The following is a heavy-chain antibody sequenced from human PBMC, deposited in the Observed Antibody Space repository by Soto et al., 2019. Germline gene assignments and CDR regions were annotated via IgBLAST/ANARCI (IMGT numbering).Heavy chain of an antibody. CDR2: IYQSGST. D-gene: IGHD3-10*01. CDR1: GGSISSSSYY. CDR3: TSDYTLRSYRFDY. V-gene: IGHV4-39*07. Sequence: SETLSLTCTVSGGSISSSSYYWGWIRQPPGKGLEWIGYIYQSGSTTYNPSLKSRLTISLDRSKNEVSLKLTSVTAADTAVYYWTSDYTLRSYRFDYWGRGILVTVAS. J-gene: IGHJ4*02.